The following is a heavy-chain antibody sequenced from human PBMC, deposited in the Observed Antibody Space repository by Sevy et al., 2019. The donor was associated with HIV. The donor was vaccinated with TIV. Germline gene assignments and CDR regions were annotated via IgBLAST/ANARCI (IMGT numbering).Heavy chain of an antibody. CDR3: ARDGPVNTPMAYFDY. V-gene: IGHV6-1*01. CDR2: TYYRSKWYN. Sequence: SQTLSLTCAISGDSVSSNSATWNWIRQSPSRGLEWLGRTYYRSKWYNDYAISVKSRMTINPDTSKNQFSLQLDSVTPEDTAVYYCARDGPVNTPMAYFDYWGQGSLVTVSS. J-gene: IGHJ4*02. CDR1: GDSVSSNSAT. D-gene: IGHD5-18*01.